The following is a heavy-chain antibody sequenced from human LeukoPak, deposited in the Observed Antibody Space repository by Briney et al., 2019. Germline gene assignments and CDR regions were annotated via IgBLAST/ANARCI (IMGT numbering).Heavy chain of an antibody. D-gene: IGHD2-15*01. CDR2: ISNNGGST. CDR3: ARQLGYCSDGSCYFDY. Sequence: GGSLRLSCAASEFTFSSSDMSWVRQAPGRGLEWVSAISNNGGSTYDADSMKGRFTISRDNSKNTLHLQMNSLRAEDTAVYHCARQLGYCSDGSCYFDYWGQGTLVTVSS. CDR1: EFTFSSSD. V-gene: IGHV3-23*01. J-gene: IGHJ4*02.